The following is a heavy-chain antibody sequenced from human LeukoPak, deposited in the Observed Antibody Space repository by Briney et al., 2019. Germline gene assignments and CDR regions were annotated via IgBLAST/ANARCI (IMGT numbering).Heavy chain of an antibody. CDR3: ARDFGAYYDILTGYYQCSFDY. CDR1: GYTFTSYG. D-gene: IGHD3-9*01. J-gene: IGHJ4*02. CDR2: ISAYNGNT. Sequence: ASVKVSCKASGYTFTSYGISWVRQAPGQGPEWMGWISAYNGNTNYAQKLQGRVTMTTDTSTSTAYMELRSLRSDDTAVYYCARDFGAYYDILTGYYQCSFDYWGQGTLVTVSS. V-gene: IGHV1-18*04.